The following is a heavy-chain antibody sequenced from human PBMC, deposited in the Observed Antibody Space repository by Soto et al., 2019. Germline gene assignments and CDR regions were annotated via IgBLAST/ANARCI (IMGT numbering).Heavy chain of an antibody. Sequence: GESLKISFKGSGYSFTSYLICWVRQMPVKGLEWMGIIYPGDSDTRYSPSFQGQVNISADKSISTAYLQWSNLKASDTARYYCARGVVVVPSATGSWFDPCGQRTLVTICS. CDR2: IYPGDSDT. V-gene: IGHV5-51*01. CDR3: ARGVVVVPSATGSWFDP. D-gene: IGHD2-2*01. J-gene: IGHJ5*02. CDR1: GYSFTSYL.